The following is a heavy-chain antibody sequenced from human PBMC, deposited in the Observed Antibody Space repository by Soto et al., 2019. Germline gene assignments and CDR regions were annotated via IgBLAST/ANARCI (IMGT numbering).Heavy chain of an antibody. CDR1: GGSISSSSYY. CDR2: IYYSGST. CDR3: ARRRRYSYDLDY. V-gene: IGHV4-39*01. J-gene: IGHJ4*02. Sequence: QLQLQESGPGLVKPSETLSLTCTVSGGSISSSSYYWGWIRQPPGKGLEWIGSIYYSGSTYYNPSLKSRVTISVDTSKNQFSLKLSSVTAADTAVYYCARRRRYSYDLDYWGQGTLVTVSS. D-gene: IGHD5-18*01.